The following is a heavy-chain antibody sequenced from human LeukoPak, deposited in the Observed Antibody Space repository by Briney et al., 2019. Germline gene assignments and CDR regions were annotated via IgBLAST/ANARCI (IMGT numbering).Heavy chain of an antibody. Sequence: SETLSLTCTVSGGSISSSSYYWGWIRQPPGKGLEWIGSIYYSGSTYYNPSLKSRVTISVDTSKNQFSLKLSSVTAADTAVYYCARVRGREFMGGYDCHFDYWGQGTLVTVSS. CDR2: IYYSGST. CDR1: GGSISSSSYY. V-gene: IGHV4-39*07. J-gene: IGHJ4*02. D-gene: IGHD5-12*01. CDR3: ARVRGREFMGGYDCHFDY.